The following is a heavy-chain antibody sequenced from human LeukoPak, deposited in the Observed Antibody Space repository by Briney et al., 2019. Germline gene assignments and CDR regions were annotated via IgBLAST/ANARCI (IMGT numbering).Heavy chain of an antibody. D-gene: IGHD2-21*02. CDR3: AKDYCGGDCYSGWYFDL. J-gene: IGHJ2*01. CDR2: ISYNSDTI. Sequence: PGGSLRLSCAASGFTFYDYAMHWVRQAPGKGLEWVSGISYNSDTIAYADSVKGRFTISRDNAKNSLYLQMNSLRAEDTALYYCAKDYCGGDCYSGWYFDLWGRGTLVTVSS. V-gene: IGHV3-9*01. CDR1: GFTFYDYA.